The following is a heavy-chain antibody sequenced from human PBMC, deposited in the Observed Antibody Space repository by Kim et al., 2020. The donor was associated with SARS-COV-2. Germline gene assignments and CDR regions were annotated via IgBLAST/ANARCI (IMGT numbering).Heavy chain of an antibody. J-gene: IGHJ5*02. Sequence: GGSLRLSCAASGFTFSNAWMSWVRQAPGKGLEWVGRIKSKTDGGTTDYAAPVKGRFTISRDDSKNTLYLQMNSLKTEDTAVYYCTTDWRTYCSGGSCPPEPWGQGTLVTVSS. V-gene: IGHV3-15*01. CDR3: TTDWRTYCSGGSCPPEP. CDR2: IKSKTDGGTT. D-gene: IGHD2-15*01. CDR1: GFTFSNAW.